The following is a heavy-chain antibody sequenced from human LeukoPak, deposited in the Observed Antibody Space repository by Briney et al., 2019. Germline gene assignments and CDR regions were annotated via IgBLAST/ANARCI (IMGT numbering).Heavy chain of an antibody. CDR3: ASDTAMARYYYYGMDV. D-gene: IGHD5-18*01. J-gene: IGHJ6*02. CDR1: VCSFCICG. V-gene: IGHV1-69*04. CDR2: GIPILGIA. Sequence: SVTVSLTASVCSFCICGISWVRHGPGQGHEWVRKGIPILGIANYAQKFQGRVTITADKSTSTAYMELSSLRSEDTAVYYCASDTAMARYYYYGMDVWGQGTTVTVSS.